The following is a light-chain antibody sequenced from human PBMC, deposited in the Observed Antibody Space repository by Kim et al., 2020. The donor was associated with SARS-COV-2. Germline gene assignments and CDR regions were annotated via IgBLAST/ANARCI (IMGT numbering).Light chain of an antibody. CDR3: QTWGTGNWV. CDR1: SGHSSYA. V-gene: IGLV4-69*01. CDR2: LNSDGSH. J-gene: IGLJ3*02. Sequence: QLVLTQLPSASASLGASVKLTCTLSSGHSSYAIAWHQQQPQKGPRYLMKLNSDGSHTKGDGLPDRFSGSSSGAERYLTISSLQSEDEADYYCQTWGTGNWVFGGGTQLTVL.